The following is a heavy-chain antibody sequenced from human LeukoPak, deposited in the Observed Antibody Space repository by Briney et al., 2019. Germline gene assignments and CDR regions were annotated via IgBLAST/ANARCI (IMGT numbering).Heavy chain of an antibody. CDR1: GGTFSSYA. J-gene: IGHJ4*02. V-gene: IGHV1-69*13. CDR2: IIPIFGTA. D-gene: IGHD6-13*01. CDR3: ARAKVGSWYVTGFDY. Sequence: GASVKASCKASGGTFSSYAISWVRQAPGQGLEWMGGIIPIFGTANYAQKFQGRVTITADESTSTAYMELSSLRSEDTAVYYCARAKVGSWYVTGFDYWGQGPLVTVS.